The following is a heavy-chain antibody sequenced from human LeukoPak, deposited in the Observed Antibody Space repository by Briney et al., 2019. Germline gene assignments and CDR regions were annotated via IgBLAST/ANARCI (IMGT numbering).Heavy chain of an antibody. CDR1: GFTFSSYG. Sequence: GGSLRLSCAASGFTFSSYGMHWVRQAPGKGLEWVAVISYDGSNKYYADSVKGRFTISRDNSKNTLYLQMNSLRAEDTAVYYCAKTNLWFGELLGMDVWGQGTTVTVSS. V-gene: IGHV3-30*18. D-gene: IGHD3-10*01. J-gene: IGHJ6*02. CDR2: ISYDGSNK. CDR3: AKTNLWFGELLGMDV.